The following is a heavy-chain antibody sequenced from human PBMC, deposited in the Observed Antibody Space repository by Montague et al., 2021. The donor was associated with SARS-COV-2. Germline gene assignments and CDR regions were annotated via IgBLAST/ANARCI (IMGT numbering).Heavy chain of an antibody. J-gene: IGHJ4*02. CDR1: GGSISSSNW. V-gene: IGHV4-4*02. CDR2: IYHSGST. D-gene: IGHD3-10*01. CDR3: ASRGAGWFGSNPERFDY. Sequence: SETRSLTCAVSGGSISSSNWWSWVRQPPGKGLEWIGEIYHSGSTXXNPSLKSRVTISVDKSKNRFSLKLSSVTAADTAVYYCASRGAGWFGSNPERFDYWGQGTLDTVSS.